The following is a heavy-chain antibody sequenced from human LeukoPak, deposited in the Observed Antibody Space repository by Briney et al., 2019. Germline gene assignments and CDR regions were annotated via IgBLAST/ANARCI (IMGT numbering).Heavy chain of an antibody. Sequence: GGSLTLSCAASGFIFSSYAVHWVRQAPGKGLEWGAVISSDGRHIFYAASVKGRFTISRDNSKNTLYLQMNSLRAEDTALYLCARCGGTCSLPSTSAMDVWGQGTTVTVS. CDR3: ARCGGTCSLPSTSAMDV. D-gene: IGHD2-21*01. CDR1: GFIFSSYA. V-gene: IGHV3-30*04. J-gene: IGHJ6*02. CDR2: ISSDGRHI.